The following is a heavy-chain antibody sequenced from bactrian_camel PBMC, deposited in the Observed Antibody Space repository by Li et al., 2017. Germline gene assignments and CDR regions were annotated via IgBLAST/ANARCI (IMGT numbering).Heavy chain of an antibody. V-gene: IGHV3S6*01. Sequence: HVQLVESGGGLVQPGGSLRLSCAGSGFTFSSYWMYWVRQAPGKGLEWVSSIDNDGRTRYGKIDSVKGRFTISRDNAKPTMYLQMDNLQPEDTAVYYCVSYSLTYWGQGTQVTVS. D-gene: IGHD3*01. J-gene: IGHJ4*01. CDR1: GFTFSSYW. CDR2: IDNDGRTR. CDR3: VSYSLTY.